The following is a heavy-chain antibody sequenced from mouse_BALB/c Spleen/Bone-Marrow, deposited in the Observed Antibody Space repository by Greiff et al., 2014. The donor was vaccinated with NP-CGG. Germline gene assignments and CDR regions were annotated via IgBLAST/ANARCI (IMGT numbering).Heavy chain of an antibody. J-gene: IGHJ3*01. D-gene: IGHD2-2*01. V-gene: IGHV1-7*01. CDR3: ARGVRGYDGFAY. CDR1: GYTFTSYW. Sequence: VQLQESGAELAKPGASVKMSCKASGYTFTSYWMHWVKQRSGQGLEWIGYINPSTGYTEYNQKFKDKATLTADKSSSTAYMQLSSLTSEDSAVYYCARGVRGYDGFAYWGQGTLVTVSA. CDR2: INPSTGYT.